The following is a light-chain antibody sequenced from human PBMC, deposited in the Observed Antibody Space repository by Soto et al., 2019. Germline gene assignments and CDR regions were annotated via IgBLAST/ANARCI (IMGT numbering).Light chain of an antibody. Sequence: DIQMTQSPSTLSGSVGDRVTITCRASQTISSWLAWYQQKPGKAPKLLIYKASTLKSGVPSRFSGSGSGTEFTLTISDLQPDDFATYYCQQFKSYPWTFGQGTKVDIK. CDR1: QTISSW. CDR2: KAS. V-gene: IGKV1-5*03. CDR3: QQFKSYPWT. J-gene: IGKJ1*01.